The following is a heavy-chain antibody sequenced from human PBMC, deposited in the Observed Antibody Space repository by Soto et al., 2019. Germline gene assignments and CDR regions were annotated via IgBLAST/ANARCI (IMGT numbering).Heavy chain of an antibody. CDR2: IYYSGST. J-gene: IGHJ4*02. CDR3: ARSTGDIYFDY. V-gene: IGHV4-61*01. D-gene: IGHD7-27*01. Sequence: LSLTCTVSGGSVSSGSYYWSWIRQPPGKGLEWIGYIYYSGSTNYNPSLKSRVTISVDTSKNQFSLKLSSVTAADTAVYYCARSTGDIYFDYWGQGTLVTVSS. CDR1: GGSVSSGSYY.